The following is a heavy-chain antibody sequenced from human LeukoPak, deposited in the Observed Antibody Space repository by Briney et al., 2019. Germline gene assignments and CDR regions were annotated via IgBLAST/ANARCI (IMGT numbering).Heavy chain of an antibody. CDR2: IYYSGST. J-gene: IGHJ4*02. V-gene: IGHV4-39*07. CDR1: GGSISSSSYY. D-gene: IGHD1-26*01. Sequence: SETLSLTCTVSGGSISSSSYYWGWVRQPPGKGLEWIGTIYYSGSTYYNPSLKSRVTISVDTSKNQFSLKLSSVTAADTAVYYCARARGATYYWGQGTLVTVSS. CDR3: ARARGATYY.